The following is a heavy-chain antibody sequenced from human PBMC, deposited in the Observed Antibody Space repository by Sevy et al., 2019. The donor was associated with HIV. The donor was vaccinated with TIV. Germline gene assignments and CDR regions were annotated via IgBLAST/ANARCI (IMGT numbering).Heavy chain of an antibody. V-gene: IGHV3-74*01. J-gene: IGHJ5*02. CDR1: GFTFSSYW. CDR2: INTDESSI. CDR3: ARGKQWLGNCFDR. Sequence: GGSLRLSCAASGFTFSSYWMHWVRQAPGKGLVWVSGINTDESSITYADSVKGRFTISRDTAKNTLYLQMNSLRVEDTAVYYCARGKQWLGNCFDRWGQGTLVTVSS. D-gene: IGHD6-19*01.